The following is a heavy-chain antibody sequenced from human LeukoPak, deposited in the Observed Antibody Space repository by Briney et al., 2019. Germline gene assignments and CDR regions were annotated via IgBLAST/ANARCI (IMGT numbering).Heavy chain of an antibody. J-gene: IGHJ4*02. Sequence: PSETLSLTCTVSGYSISSGYYWGWIRQPPGKGLEWIGEINHSGSTNYNPSLKSRVTISVDTSKNQFSLKLSSVTAADTAVYYCERQNLMVRGVSNYWGQGTLVAVSS. D-gene: IGHD3-10*01. V-gene: IGHV4-38-2*02. CDR3: ERQNLMVRGVSNY. CDR1: GYSISSGYY. CDR2: INHSGST.